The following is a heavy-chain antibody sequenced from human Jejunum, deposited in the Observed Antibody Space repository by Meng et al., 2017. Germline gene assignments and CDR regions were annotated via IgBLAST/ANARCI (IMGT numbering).Heavy chain of an antibody. D-gene: IGHD4-23*01. J-gene: IGHJ3*02. CDR1: GYIFRKYF. V-gene: IGHV1-46*01. CDR2: LHPTDDTT. CDR3: TRDARDCGGESEAFDM. Sequence: ASAKVSCKASGYIFRKYFIHWVRQAPGQGLEWMGVLHPTDDTTTYAQKFQGRVTMTGDTSTSTAYMELSSLRSEDTAVYYCTRDARDCGGESEAFDMWGQGTMVTVSS.